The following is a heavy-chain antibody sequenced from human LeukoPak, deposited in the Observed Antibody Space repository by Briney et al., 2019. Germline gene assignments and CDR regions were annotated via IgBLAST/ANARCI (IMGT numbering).Heavy chain of an antibody. Sequence: SETLSLTCTVSGGSISSHYWSWIRQPPGKGLEWIGYIYYSGSTNYNPSLKSRVTISVDTSKNQFSLKLSSVTAADTAVYYWARDRGDSRPLDYWGQGTLVTVSS. J-gene: IGHJ4*02. CDR3: ARDRGDSRPLDY. CDR1: GGSISSHY. V-gene: IGHV4-59*11. CDR2: IYYSGST. D-gene: IGHD3-10*01.